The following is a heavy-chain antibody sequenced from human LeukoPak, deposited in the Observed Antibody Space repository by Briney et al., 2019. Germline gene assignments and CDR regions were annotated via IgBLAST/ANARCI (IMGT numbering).Heavy chain of an antibody. J-gene: IGHJ4*02. D-gene: IGHD5-24*01. V-gene: IGHV3-11*06. Sequence: GGSLRLSCAASGFTFSDYYMSWIRQAPGKGLEWVSYISSRSSYTKYADSVKGRFTMSRDNAKNSLHLQMNSLRAEDTAVYYCASSLTPGDGYNSRPFDYWGQGTLVTVSS. CDR2: ISSRSSYT. CDR3: ASSLTPGDGYNSRPFDY. CDR1: GFTFSDYY.